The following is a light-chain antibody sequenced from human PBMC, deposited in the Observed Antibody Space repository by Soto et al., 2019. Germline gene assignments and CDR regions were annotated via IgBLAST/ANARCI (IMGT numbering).Light chain of an antibody. Sequence: QYALTQPPSASGSPGQSVTISCTGTSSDVGGYDYVSWYQQHPGKAPKLMIFEVTKRPSGVPDRFSGSKSGNTASLTVSGLQAEDEADYYCTSYAGSNTPYVFGTGTKVTVL. CDR3: TSYAGSNTPYV. CDR2: EVT. CDR1: SSDVGGYDY. J-gene: IGLJ1*01. V-gene: IGLV2-8*01.